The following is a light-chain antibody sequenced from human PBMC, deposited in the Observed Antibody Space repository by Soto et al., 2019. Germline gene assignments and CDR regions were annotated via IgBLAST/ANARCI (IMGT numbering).Light chain of an antibody. Sequence: QSVLTQPPAASGTPGQRVTISCSGSSSSIGTNYVSWHQQFPGRAPKLLIYRSNQRPSGVPDRFSGSKSGTSASLAISGLRSEDEADYYCAAWDDSLSGGVFGGGTKVTVL. V-gene: IGLV1-47*01. CDR1: SSSIGTNY. J-gene: IGLJ3*02. CDR3: AAWDDSLSGGV. CDR2: RSN.